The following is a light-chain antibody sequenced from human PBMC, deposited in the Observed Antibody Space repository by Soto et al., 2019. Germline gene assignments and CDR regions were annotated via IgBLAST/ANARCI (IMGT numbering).Light chain of an antibody. Sequence: EIVLTLSLGTLSLYPGERATLSCRASQSVSNNYLAWYQQKPGQAPRLLIYDASTRATGIPARFSGSGSGTDFALTISRLEPEDFAVFYCQQYGSSPLTFGGGTMVDVK. CDR1: QSVSNNY. J-gene: IGKJ4*01. CDR2: DAS. V-gene: IGKV3-20*01. CDR3: QQYGSSPLT.